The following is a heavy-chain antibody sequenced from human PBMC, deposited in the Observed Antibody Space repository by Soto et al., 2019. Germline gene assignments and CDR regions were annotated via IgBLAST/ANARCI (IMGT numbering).Heavy chain of an antibody. Sequence: SGTLSLTSAVFGGSFRSSFWTWIRQAAGKGLEWIGEINHSGSINYHPSLKTRVTMSVDTSKNQFSLRLSSVTAADTALYYCARGQNPYSVVLPAPHYDYWGQGTLVTVSS. J-gene: IGHJ4*02. CDR1: GGSFRSSF. V-gene: IGHV4-34*01. D-gene: IGHD2-2*01. CDR3: ARGQNPYSVVLPAPHYDY. CDR2: INHSGSI.